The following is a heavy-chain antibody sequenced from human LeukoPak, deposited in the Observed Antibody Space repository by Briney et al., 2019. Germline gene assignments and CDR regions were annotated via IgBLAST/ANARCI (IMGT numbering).Heavy chain of an antibody. CDR2: ISSSSSYI. CDR3: ARVPGYSSGWFDY. Sequence: GGSLRLTCAASGFTFSSYSMNWVRQAPGKGLEWVSSISSSSSYIYYADSVKGRFAISRDNAKNSLYLQMNSLRAEDTAVYYCARVPGYSSGWFDYWGQGTLVTVSS. D-gene: IGHD6-19*01. CDR1: GFTFSSYS. V-gene: IGHV3-21*01. J-gene: IGHJ4*02.